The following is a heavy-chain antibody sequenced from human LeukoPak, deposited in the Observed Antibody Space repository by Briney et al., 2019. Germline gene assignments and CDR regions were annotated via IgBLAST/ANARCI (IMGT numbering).Heavy chain of an antibody. CDR2: ISWNSGSI. J-gene: IGHJ3*02. CDR1: GFTFDDYA. Sequence: GGSLRLSCAASGFTFDDYAMHWVRQSPGKGLEWVSGISWNSGSIGYADSVKGRFTISRDNAKNSLYLQMNSLRAEDTAVYYCARPYYDFWSGYSHDAFDIWGQGTMVTVSS. V-gene: IGHV3-9*01. CDR3: ARPYYDFWSGYSHDAFDI. D-gene: IGHD3-3*01.